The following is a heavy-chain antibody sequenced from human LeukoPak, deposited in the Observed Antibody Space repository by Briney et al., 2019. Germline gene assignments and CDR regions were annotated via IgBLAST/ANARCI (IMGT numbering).Heavy chain of an antibody. Sequence: GGSLRLSCAASGFTFSSYGMSWVRQAPGKGLVWVSRISSDGSWTSYADSVKGRFTISRDNAKNTLYLQMNSLRAEDTAVYYCALMDVWGKGTTVTVSS. J-gene: IGHJ6*03. CDR1: GFTFSSYG. V-gene: IGHV3-74*01. CDR3: ALMDV. CDR2: ISSDGSWT.